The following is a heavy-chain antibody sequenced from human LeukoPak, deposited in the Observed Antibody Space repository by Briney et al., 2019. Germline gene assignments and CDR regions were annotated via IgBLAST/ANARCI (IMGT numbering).Heavy chain of an antibody. CDR2: IKQDGSEK. Sequence: GGSLRLSCAASGFTFSSYWMSWARQAPGKGLEWVANIKQDGSEKYFVDSVKGRFTISRDNAKNSLYLQMNSLRAEDTAVYYCMTTWGAHYWYFDLWGRGALVTVSS. J-gene: IGHJ2*01. D-gene: IGHD1-26*01. CDR1: GFTFSSYW. V-gene: IGHV3-7*01. CDR3: MTTWGAHYWYFDL.